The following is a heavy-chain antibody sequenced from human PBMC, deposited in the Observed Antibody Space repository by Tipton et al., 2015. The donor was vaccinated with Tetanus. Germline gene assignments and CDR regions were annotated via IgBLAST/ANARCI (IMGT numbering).Heavy chain of an antibody. CDR2: ICNSGST. CDR3: ARDQARGARGWNYFDY. CDR1: GGSISSGGYY. V-gene: IGHV4-31*03. J-gene: IGHJ4*02. D-gene: IGHD1-26*01. Sequence: TLSLTCTVSGGSISSGGYYWSWIRQHPGKGLEWIGDICNSGSTYYNPSLKSRVTISVDTSKNQFSLKLNSVTAADTAVYFCARDQARGARGWNYFDYWGQGTQVTVSS.